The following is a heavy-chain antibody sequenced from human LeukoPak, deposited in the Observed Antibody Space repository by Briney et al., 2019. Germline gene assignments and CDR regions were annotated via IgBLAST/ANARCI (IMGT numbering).Heavy chain of an antibody. CDR3: ARSHLGDYRLLGTSFDP. V-gene: IGHV5-51*01. Sequence: GESLKISCEGFGYSFTSHWIGWVRQMPGKGLEWMGIIFPGDSDTRYSPSFEGQVTMSVDKSISTAYLQWSSLQASDTAMYYCARSHLGDYRLLGTSFDPWGQGTLVTVSS. D-gene: IGHD4-17*01. CDR1: GYSFTSHW. CDR2: IFPGDSDT. J-gene: IGHJ5*02.